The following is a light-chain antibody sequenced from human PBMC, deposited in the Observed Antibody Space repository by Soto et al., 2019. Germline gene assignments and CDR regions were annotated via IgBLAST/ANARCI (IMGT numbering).Light chain of an antibody. V-gene: IGKV3-15*01. CDR3: QQYNNWPTWT. CDR1: QSVSSN. CDR2: GAS. J-gene: IGKJ1*01. Sequence: EIVMTQSPVTLSVSPGERATLSCRASQSVSSNLAWYQQKPGQAPRLLIYGASTRATGIPARFSGSGSGTEFTLTISSLQSEDFAVYYCQQYNNWPTWTFGPGTKVEIK.